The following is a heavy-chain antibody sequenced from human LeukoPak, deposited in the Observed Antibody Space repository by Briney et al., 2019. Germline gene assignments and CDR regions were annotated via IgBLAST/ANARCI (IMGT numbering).Heavy chain of an antibody. J-gene: IGHJ4*02. CDR1: GGSISSYC. V-gene: IGHV4-59*01. CDR3: ARVGDSSGYYSDY. Sequence: PSETLSLTCTVSGGSISSYCWSWIRQPPGKGLEWIGYIYYSGSTDYNPSLKSRVTISVDTSKNQFSLKLSSVTAADTAVYYCARVGDSSGYYSDYWGQGTLVTVSS. D-gene: IGHD3-22*01. CDR2: IYYSGST.